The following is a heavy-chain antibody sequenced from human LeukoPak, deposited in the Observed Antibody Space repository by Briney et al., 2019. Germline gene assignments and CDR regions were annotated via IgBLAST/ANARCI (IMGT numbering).Heavy chain of an antibody. CDR1: GYTFTSYG. J-gene: IGHJ4*02. Sequence: ASVEVSCKASGYTFTSYGISWVRQAPGQGLEWMGGIIPIFGTANYAQKFQGRVTITADESTSTAYMELSSLRSEDTAVYYCARGGIPIQLWPHYLDYWGQGTLVTVSS. V-gene: IGHV1-69*13. CDR2: IIPIFGTA. D-gene: IGHD5-18*01. CDR3: ARGGIPIQLWPHYLDY.